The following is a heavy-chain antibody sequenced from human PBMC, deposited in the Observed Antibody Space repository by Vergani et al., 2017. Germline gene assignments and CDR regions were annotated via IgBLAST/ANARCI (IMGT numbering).Heavy chain of an antibody. CDR2: ISWNSGSI. CDR1: GFTFDDYA. J-gene: IGHJ4*02. Sequence: EVQLLESGGGLVQPGRSLRLSCAASGFTFDDYAMHWVRQAPGKGLEWVSGISWNSGSIGYADSVKGRFTISRDNAKNSLYLQMNSLRAEDTALYYCAKDSGSSNSGLIDYWGQGTLVTVSS. V-gene: IGHV3-9*01. CDR3: AKDSGSSNSGLIDY. D-gene: IGHD2-2*01.